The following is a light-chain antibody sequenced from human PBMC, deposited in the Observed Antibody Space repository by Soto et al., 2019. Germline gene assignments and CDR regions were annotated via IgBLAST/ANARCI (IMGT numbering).Light chain of an antibody. Sequence: EIVMTQSPATLSVSPGERATLSCRASQSGSSNLAWYQQKPGQAPSLLIYGASSRATGIPDRFSGSGSGTDFTLTISRLEPEDFAVYYCQQYGSSGTFGQGTKVDIK. V-gene: IGKV3-20*01. CDR3: QQYGSSGT. CDR2: GAS. CDR1: QSGSSN. J-gene: IGKJ1*01.